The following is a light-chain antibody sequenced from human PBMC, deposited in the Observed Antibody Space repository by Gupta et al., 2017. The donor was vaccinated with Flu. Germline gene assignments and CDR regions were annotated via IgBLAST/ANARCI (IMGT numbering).Light chain of an antibody. Sequence: DIQMTHSPSSLSASVGDRVTITCRASQSISSYLNWYQQKPWKAPKLLIYAASSLQSGVPSRFSRSGSGTDFTLTISSLQPEDFATYSCQQSDSTPMYTFGQGTKLEIK. V-gene: IGKV1-39*01. CDR2: AAS. CDR3: QQSDSTPMYT. J-gene: IGKJ2*01. CDR1: QSISSY.